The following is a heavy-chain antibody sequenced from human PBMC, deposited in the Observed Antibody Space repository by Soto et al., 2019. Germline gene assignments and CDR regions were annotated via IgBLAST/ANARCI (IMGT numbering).Heavy chain of an antibody. CDR3: VRGRGIWDV. V-gene: IGHV3-13*04. D-gene: IGHD2-15*01. J-gene: IGHJ6*04. CDR1: GLAFSNYD. Sequence: EAQLVESGGGLVQPGGSLRLSCAASGLAFSNYDMHWVRQATGKGLEWVSSIDNAGDTYYPGSVKGRFTISIENAKNSLYLQTNSLSAGDRAVYYCVRGRGIWDVWGKGTTVIVSS. CDR2: IDNAGDT.